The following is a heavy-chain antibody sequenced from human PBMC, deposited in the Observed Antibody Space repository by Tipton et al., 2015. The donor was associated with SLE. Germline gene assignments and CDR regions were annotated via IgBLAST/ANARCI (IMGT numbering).Heavy chain of an antibody. CDR2: INPYNDNT. Sequence: QVQLVQSGAEVKKPGASVKVSCRASGYIFSTYGISWVRQAPGQGLEWMGWINPYNDNTDYVELLQGRVTMTMDTSTGTAYMELTSLNSDDTAIYYCARHPVAGYTYYMDVWGTGTTVTVSS. CDR1: GYIFSTYG. J-gene: IGHJ6*03. CDR3: ARHPVAGYTYYMDV. D-gene: IGHD5-24*01. V-gene: IGHV1-18*01.